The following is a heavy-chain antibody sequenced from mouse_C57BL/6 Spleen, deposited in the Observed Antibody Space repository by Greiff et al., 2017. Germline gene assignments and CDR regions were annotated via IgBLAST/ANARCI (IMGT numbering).Heavy chain of an antibody. D-gene: IGHD2-1*01. Sequence: QVQLQQPGAELVKPGASVKLSCKASGYTFTSYWMHWVKQRPGQGLEWIGMIHPNSGSTNYNEKFKSKATLTVDKSSSTAYMQLSSLTSEDSAVYYCARYYGNYVGAMDYWGQGTSVTVSS. CDR3: ARYYGNYVGAMDY. CDR1: GYTFTSYW. V-gene: IGHV1-64*01. J-gene: IGHJ4*01. CDR2: IHPNSGST.